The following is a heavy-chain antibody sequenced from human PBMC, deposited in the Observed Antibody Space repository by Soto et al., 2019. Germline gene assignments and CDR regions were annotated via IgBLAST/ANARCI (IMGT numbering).Heavy chain of an antibody. J-gene: IGHJ4*02. CDR1: GGSFSDYS. CDR3: ARGWDVAAAFLPF. CDR2: INHSGST. V-gene: IGHV4-34*01. D-gene: IGHD6-13*01. Sequence: PSETMSLTCAVYGGSFSDYSLTWIRQPPGKGLEWIGEINHSGSTYYNPSLKSRVTISVDTSKNQFSLKLSSMTAADTAVYYCARGWDVAAAFLPFWGRGTLVTVSS.